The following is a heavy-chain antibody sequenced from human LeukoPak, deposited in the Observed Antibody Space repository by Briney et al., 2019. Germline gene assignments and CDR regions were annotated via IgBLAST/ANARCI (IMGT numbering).Heavy chain of an antibody. J-gene: IGHJ4*02. D-gene: IGHD6-13*01. CDR3: ATTEDSSSWLFDY. V-gene: IGHV4-38-2*02. CDR2: IYHSGST. Sequence: SETLSLTCTVSGYSISSGYYWGWIRQPPGKGLEWIGSIYHSGSTYYNPSLKSRVTISVDTSKNQFSLKLSSVTAADTAVYYCATTEDSSSWLFDYWGQGTLVTVSS. CDR1: GYSISSGYY.